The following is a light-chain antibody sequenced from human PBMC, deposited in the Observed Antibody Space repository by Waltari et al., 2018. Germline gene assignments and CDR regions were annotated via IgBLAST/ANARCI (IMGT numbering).Light chain of an antibody. CDR2: EAS. J-gene: IGKJ1*01. CDR3: QQYNSFAQT. Sequence: EIQMIQSPSTLSASVGDRVTITCRASQSIRNWLAWYQQKPGKAPKLLIYEASSLESGVPSRFSGSGSGTEFTLTINSLQPEDFATYYCQQYNSFAQTCGQGTKVEIK. V-gene: IGKV1-5*03. CDR1: QSIRNW.